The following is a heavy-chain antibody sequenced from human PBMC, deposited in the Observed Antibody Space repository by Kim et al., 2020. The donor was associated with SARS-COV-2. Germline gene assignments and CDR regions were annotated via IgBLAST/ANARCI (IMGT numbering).Heavy chain of an antibody. CDR1: GFTVSSNY. CDR3: ARENYGSGSYYRTYPPHNWFDP. D-gene: IGHD3-10*01. Sequence: GGSLRLSCAASGFTVSSNYMSWVRQAPGKGLEWVSVIYSGGSTYYADSVKGRFTISRDNSKNTLYLQMNSLRAEDTAVYYCARENYGSGSYYRTYPPHNWFDPWGQGTLVTVSS. V-gene: IGHV3-53*01. CDR2: IYSGGST. J-gene: IGHJ5*02.